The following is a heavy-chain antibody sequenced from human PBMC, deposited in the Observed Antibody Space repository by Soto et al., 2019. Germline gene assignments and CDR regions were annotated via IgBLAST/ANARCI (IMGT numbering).Heavy chain of an antibody. Sequence: SETLSLTCTVSGGSISSYYWSWIRQPPGKGLEWIGYIYYSGSTNYNPSLKSRVTISVDTSKNQFSLKLSSVTAADTAVYYCARRYSSIFDCRGQGTLVTVSS. CDR1: GGSISSYY. J-gene: IGHJ4*02. V-gene: IGHV4-59*08. D-gene: IGHD6-13*01. CDR3: ARRYSSIFDC. CDR2: IYYSGST.